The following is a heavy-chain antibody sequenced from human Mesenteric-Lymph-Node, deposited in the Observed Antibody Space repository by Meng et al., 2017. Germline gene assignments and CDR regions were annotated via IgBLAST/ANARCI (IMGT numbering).Heavy chain of an antibody. V-gene: IGHV3-7*01. CDR3: ARESDYYDSSGYYGGFDY. CDR2: IKQDGSEK. J-gene: IGHJ4*02. CDR1: GFTFSSYW. D-gene: IGHD3-22*01. Sequence: GESLKISCAASGFTFSSYWMSWVRQAPGKGLEWVANIKQDGSEKYYVDSVKGRLTISRDNAKNSLYLQMNSLRAEDTAVYYCARESDYYDSSGYYGGFDYWGQGTLVTVSS.